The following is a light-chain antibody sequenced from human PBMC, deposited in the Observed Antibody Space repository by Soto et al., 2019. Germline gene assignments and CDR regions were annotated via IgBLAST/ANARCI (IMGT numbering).Light chain of an antibody. CDR2: DAS. CDR1: QSVSSK. Sequence: EVVMTQSPAPLSVSPGERATLSCRASQSVSSKLAWYQQKPGQAPRLLIYDASTRATGIPARFSGSGSGTEFTLTISSLQSEDFAVYYCQQYNNWPPYSFGQGTKLEIK. J-gene: IGKJ2*03. CDR3: QQYNNWPPYS. V-gene: IGKV3-15*01.